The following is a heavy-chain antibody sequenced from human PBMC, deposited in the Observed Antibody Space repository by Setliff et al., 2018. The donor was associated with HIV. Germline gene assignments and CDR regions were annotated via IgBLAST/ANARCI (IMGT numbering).Heavy chain of an antibody. CDR1: GYTFSSYD. D-gene: IGHD3-22*01. CDR3: ARARRDSYDRGRRNHYYIDV. Sequence: GASVKVSCKASGYTFSSYDINWVRQATGQGLEWMGWTNPNSGNTGYAQKFQGRVTMTRDTSICTAYMELNNLKFEDTAVYYCARARRDSYDRGRRNHYYIDVWGKGTTVTVSS. J-gene: IGHJ6*03. CDR2: TNPNSGNT. V-gene: IGHV1-8*02.